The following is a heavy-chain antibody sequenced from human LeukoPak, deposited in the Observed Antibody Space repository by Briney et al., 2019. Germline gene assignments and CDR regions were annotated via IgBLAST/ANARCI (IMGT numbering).Heavy chain of an antibody. J-gene: IGHJ3*01. CDR2: INPKSGGA. CDR1: GYTFTGYY. CDR3: ARDRVGATTGDAFGL. V-gene: IGHV1-2*02. D-gene: IGHD1-26*01. Sequence: ASVKVSCKGSGYTFTGYYLHWVRLAPGQGPEWMGWINPKSGGATYAQKFQGRVTTTRDTSMSTAYLDLNRLTSDDTAVYFCARDRVGATTGDAFGLWGQGTVVTVSS.